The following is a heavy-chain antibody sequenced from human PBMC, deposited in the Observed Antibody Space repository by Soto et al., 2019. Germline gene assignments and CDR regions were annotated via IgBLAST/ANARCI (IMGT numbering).Heavy chain of an antibody. J-gene: IGHJ4*02. CDR3: AAVVGFSGSSGYDDY. CDR1: GFTFTSSA. CDR2: IVVGSGNT. D-gene: IGHD3-22*01. V-gene: IGHV1-58*02. Sequence: GASVKVSCKASGFTFTSSAMQWVRQARGQRLEWIGWIVVGSGNTNYAQKFQERVTITRDMSTSTAYMELSSLRSEDTAVYYCAAVVGFSGSSGYDDYWGQGTLVTVSS.